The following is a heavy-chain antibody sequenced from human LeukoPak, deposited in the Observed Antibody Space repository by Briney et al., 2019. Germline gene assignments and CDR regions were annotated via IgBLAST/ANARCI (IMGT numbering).Heavy chain of an antibody. D-gene: IGHD2-2*01. CDR1: GGSFSGYY. CDR3: ARGRPWANIVVVPAAYGYFDY. Sequence: NPSGTLSLTCAVYGGSFSGYYWSWIRQPPGKGLEWIGEINHSGSTNYNPSLKSRVTISVDTSKNQFSLKLSSVTAADTAVYYCARGRPWANIVVVPAAYGYFDYWGQGTLVTVSS. CDR2: INHSGST. V-gene: IGHV4-34*01. J-gene: IGHJ4*02.